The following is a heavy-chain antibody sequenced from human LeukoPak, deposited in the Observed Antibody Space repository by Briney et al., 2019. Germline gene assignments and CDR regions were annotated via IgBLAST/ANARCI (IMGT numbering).Heavy chain of an antibody. V-gene: IGHV4-59*01. D-gene: IGHD3-10*01. CDR2: IYYSGST. J-gene: IGHJ6*02. CDR1: GGSISSYY. CDR3: ARDLGRRFGDFYYYYGMDV. Sequence: SETLSLTCTVSGGSISSYYWSWIRQPPGKGLEWIGYIYYSGSTNYNPSLKSRVTISVDTSKNQFSLKLSSVTAADTAVYYCARDLGRRFGDFYYYYGMDVWGQGTTVTVSS.